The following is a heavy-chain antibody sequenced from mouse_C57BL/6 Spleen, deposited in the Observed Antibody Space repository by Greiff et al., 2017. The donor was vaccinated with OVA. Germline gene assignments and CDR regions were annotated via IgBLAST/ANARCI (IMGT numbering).Heavy chain of an antibody. V-gene: IGHV14-2*01. D-gene: IGHD1-1*01. Sequence: EVQLQQSGAELVKPGASVKLSCTASGFNIKDYYMHWVKQRTEQGLEWIGRIDPEDGETKYAPKFQGKATITADTSSNTAYLQLSSLTSEDTAVYYCAFITTVVAGDWYFDVWGTGTTVTVSS. CDR3: AFITTVVAGDWYFDV. J-gene: IGHJ1*03. CDR1: GFNIKDYY. CDR2: IDPEDGET.